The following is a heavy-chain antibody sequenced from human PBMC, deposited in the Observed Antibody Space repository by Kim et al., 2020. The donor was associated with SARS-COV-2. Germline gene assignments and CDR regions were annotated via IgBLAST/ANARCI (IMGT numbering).Heavy chain of an antibody. CDR1: GYTFTSYG. D-gene: IGHD4-17*01. CDR3: ARYDYGDYVLGYFDY. Sequence: ASVKVSCKASGYTFTSYGISWVRQAPGQGLEWMGWISAYNGNTNYAQKLQGRVTMTTDTSTSTAYMELRSLRSDDTAVYYCARYDYGDYVLGYFDYWGQGTLVTVSS. V-gene: IGHV1-18*01. J-gene: IGHJ4*02. CDR2: ISAYNGNT.